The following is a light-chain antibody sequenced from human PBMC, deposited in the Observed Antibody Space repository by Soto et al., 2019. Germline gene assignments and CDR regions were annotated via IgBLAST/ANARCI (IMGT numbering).Light chain of an antibody. V-gene: IGKV1-5*03. CDR3: QQYDAYSKT. J-gene: IGKJ2*01. Sequence: DIQMTQSPSTLSASVGDRVTITCRASQSISSRLAWYQQKPGKAPNLLIYRASTLETGAPSRFSGSGSGTEFTLTISSLQPDDFATYYCQQYDAYSKTFGPGTRLEIK. CDR2: RAS. CDR1: QSISSR.